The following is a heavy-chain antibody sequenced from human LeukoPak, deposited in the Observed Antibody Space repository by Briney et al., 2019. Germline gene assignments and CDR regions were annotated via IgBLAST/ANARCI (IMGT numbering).Heavy chain of an antibody. Sequence: SVKVSCKAPGGSFGRYAISWVRQAPGQGLEWMGGIVPILGTANYAQKFQGRVTITADDTTGTAYMELTSLRSADTAVYYCARSQGYSYGSSYWGQGTLVTVSS. V-gene: IGHV1-69*13. CDR2: IVPILGTA. J-gene: IGHJ4*02. CDR1: GGSFGRYA. CDR3: ARSQGYSYGSSY. D-gene: IGHD5-18*01.